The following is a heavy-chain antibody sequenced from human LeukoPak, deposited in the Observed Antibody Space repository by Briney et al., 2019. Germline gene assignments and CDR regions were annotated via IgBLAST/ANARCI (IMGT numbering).Heavy chain of an antibody. V-gene: IGHV1-69*06. J-gene: IGHJ6*04. Sequence: SVKVSCTCTGGTFSSYAIIWVRLAPGQGLEWMGRIIPIFGTANYAQKFQGRVTITADKATSTAYMEMSSLRCEDTAVYYCARDQTGSGDLVAYVYYSFDVWGRGTTVTVSS. CDR3: ARDQTGSGDLVAYVYYSFDV. CDR1: GGTFSSYA. CDR2: IIPIFGTA. D-gene: IGHD3-10*01.